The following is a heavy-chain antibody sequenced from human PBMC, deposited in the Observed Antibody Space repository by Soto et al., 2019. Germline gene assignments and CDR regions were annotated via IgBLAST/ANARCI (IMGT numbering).Heavy chain of an antibody. CDR3: ARLNGYCISTNCNGYYGMDV. J-gene: IGHJ6*02. Sequence: SETLSLTCTVSGGSVSSSSYSWGWIRQPPGKGLEWIGTIYSSENTYYNPSLMSRVTISVDTSKNQFSLKLSSVTAADTAVYYCARLNGYCISTNCNGYYGMDVWGQGTTVTVSS. D-gene: IGHD2-2*01. V-gene: IGHV4-39*01. CDR2: IYSSENT. CDR1: GGSVSSSSYS.